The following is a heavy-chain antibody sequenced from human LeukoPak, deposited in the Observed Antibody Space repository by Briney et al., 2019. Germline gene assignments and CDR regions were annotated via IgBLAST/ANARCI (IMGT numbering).Heavy chain of an antibody. J-gene: IGHJ3*02. V-gene: IGHV1-24*01. Sequence: GASVKVSCKVSGYTLTELSMHWVRQAPGKGLEWMGGFDPEDGETIYAQKFQGRVTMTEDTSTDTAYMELSSLRSEDTAVYYCASFTMIVGRRAFDIWGQGTMVTVSS. D-gene: IGHD3-22*01. CDR3: ASFTMIVGRRAFDI. CDR2: FDPEDGET. CDR1: GYTLTELS.